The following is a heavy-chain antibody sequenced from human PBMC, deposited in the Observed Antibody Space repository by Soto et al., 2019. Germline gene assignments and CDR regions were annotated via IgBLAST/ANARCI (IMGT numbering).Heavy chain of an antibody. CDR3: ARGAYYYDSSGYSTDLEYFQH. J-gene: IGHJ1*01. V-gene: IGHV4-30-2*01. D-gene: IGHD3-22*01. Sequence: PSETLSLTCAVSGGSISSGGYSWSWIRQPPGKGLEWIGYIYHSGSTYYNPSLKSRVTISVDRSKNQFPLKLSSVTAADTAVYYCARGAYYYDSSGYSTDLEYFQHWGQGTLVTSPQ. CDR1: GGSISSGGYS. CDR2: IYHSGST.